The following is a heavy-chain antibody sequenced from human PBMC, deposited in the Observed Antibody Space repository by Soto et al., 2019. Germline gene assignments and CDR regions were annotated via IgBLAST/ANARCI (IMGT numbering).Heavy chain of an antibody. CDR1: GFTLRSYW. V-gene: IGHV3-74*01. CDR2: IDGSGSNT. CDR3: ARNLNGYGNWDY. D-gene: IGHD1-1*01. Sequence: GGALRLSCAASGFTLRSYWMHWVRQAPGGGLVWVSRIDGSGSNTFYADSVKGRFTISRDNAKNTLYLQMNNLSPEDTAVYYCARNLNGYGNWDYWGQGNLVTVSS. J-gene: IGHJ4*02.